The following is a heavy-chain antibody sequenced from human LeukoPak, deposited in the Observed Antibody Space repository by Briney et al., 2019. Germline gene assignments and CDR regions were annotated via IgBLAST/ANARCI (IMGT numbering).Heavy chain of an antibody. J-gene: IGHJ4*02. CDR2: ISNVETNT. CDR1: GFTFSNYA. D-gene: IGHD3-10*01. Sequence: GGSLRLSCAAFGFTFSNYAMHWVRPAPGKGLEWVAVISNVETNTYYADSVKGRFTISRDNSKNTLYLQLNSLRAEDTSVYYCARDSTYYYASGSSGPHYFDYWGQGTLVRVSS. V-gene: IGHV3-30*01. CDR3: ARDSTYYYASGSSGPHYFDY.